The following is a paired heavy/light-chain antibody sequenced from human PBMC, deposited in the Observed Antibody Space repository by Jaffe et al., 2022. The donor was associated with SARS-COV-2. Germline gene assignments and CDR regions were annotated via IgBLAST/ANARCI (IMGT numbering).Light chain of an antibody. J-gene: IGLJ3*02. CDR1: SSNIGKDY. V-gene: IGLV1-51*02. CDR3: GTWDSSLRARV. CDR2: END. Sequence: QSVLTQPPSVSAAPGQKVTISCSGSSSNIGKDYVSWYQQVPGTAPKLLIYENDKRPSGIPDRFSGSKSGTSATLGITGLQTGDEAEYYCGTWDSSLRARVFGGGTKLTVL.
Heavy chain of an antibody. CDR1: GFTFGDYT. J-gene: IGHJ4*02. CDR3: ARDPGDYVGY. V-gene: IGHV3-21*01. CDR2: ISSGSSYI. Sequence: VQLVESGGGLVKPGGSLRLSCAASGFTFGDYTMNWVRQAPGKGLEWVSSISSGSSYIYYADSVKGRFTISRDNARKSLYLQMNSLRVEDTAVYYCARDPGDYVGYWGQGTLVTVSS.